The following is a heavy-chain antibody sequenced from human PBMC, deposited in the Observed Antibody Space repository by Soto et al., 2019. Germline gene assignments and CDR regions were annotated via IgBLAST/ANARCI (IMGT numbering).Heavy chain of an antibody. CDR1: GFTFSDYY. CDR3: ARKTLTEYDILTGSHAFDI. J-gene: IGHJ3*02. CDR2: ISSSGSTI. D-gene: IGHD3-9*01. V-gene: IGHV3-11*01. Sequence: QVQLVESGGGLVKPGGSLRLSCAASGFTFSDYYMSWIRQAPGKGLEWVSYISSSGSTIYYADSVKGRFTISRDNAKNSLYLQMNSLRAEDTAVYYCARKTLTEYDILTGSHAFDIWGQGTMVTVSS.